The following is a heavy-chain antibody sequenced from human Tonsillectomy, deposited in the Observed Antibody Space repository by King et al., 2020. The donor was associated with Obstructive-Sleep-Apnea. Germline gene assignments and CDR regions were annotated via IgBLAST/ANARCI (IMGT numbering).Heavy chain of an antibody. Sequence: VQLVESGGGLVQPGGSLRLSCAASGFTFSNYVMSWVRQAPGKGLEWVSAFSVSGTSTYYADSVKGRFTISRDNSKNTLYLQMSSLRADDTAVYYCARQLWLDSWGQGTLVTVSS. CDR1: GFTFSNYV. CDR2: FSVSGTST. V-gene: IGHV3-23*04. D-gene: IGHD1-1*01. J-gene: IGHJ5*01. CDR3: ARQLWLDS.